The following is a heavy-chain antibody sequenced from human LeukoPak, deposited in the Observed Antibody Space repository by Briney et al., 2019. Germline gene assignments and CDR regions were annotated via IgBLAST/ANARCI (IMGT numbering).Heavy chain of an antibody. CDR1: GFTFSSYA. Sequence: PGGSLRLSCAASGFTFSSYAMHWVRQAPGKGLEWVAVISYDGSNKYYADSVKGRFTISRDNSKNTLYLQMNSLRAEDTAVYYCAKNPYGSGSYPSDFDYWGQGTLVTVSS. J-gene: IGHJ4*02. D-gene: IGHD3-10*01. V-gene: IGHV3-30*04. CDR2: ISYDGSNK. CDR3: AKNPYGSGSYPSDFDY.